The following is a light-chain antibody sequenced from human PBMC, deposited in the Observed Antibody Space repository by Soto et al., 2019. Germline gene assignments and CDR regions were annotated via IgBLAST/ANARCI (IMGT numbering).Light chain of an antibody. CDR1: SSDVGSHNF. V-gene: IGLV2-23*02. Sequence: QSALPQPASVSGSPGQSITISCTGTSSDVGSHNFVSWYQQRPGKAPKLMIFEVTKRPSGVSSRFSASKSGNTASLTISGVQAEDEADYYCCSYAGTTTWVFGGGTQLTVL. CDR3: CSYAGTTTWV. CDR2: EVT. J-gene: IGLJ2*01.